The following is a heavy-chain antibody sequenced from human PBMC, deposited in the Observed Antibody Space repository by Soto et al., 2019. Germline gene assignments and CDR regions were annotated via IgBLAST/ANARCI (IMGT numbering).Heavy chain of an antibody. CDR3: ARHDYADRTFDL. D-gene: IGHD5-12*01. Sequence: PXATLALTFIVSGGSVGSGADYWSWIRQPPGSALEWIGYIQYSGDTNYNSSLKSRVTISVDRSRNRFSLKLTSVTAADTAFYYCARHDYADRTFDLWGQGTKVTVSS. J-gene: IGHJ3*01. V-gene: IGHV4-61*08. CDR2: IQYSGDT. CDR1: GGSVGSGADY.